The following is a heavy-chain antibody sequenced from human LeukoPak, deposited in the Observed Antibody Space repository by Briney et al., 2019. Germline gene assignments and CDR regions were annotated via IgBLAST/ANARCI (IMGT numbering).Heavy chain of an antibody. V-gene: IGHV1-18*01. J-gene: IGHJ6*03. Sequence: ASVKVSCKASGYTFTSYGISWVRQAPGQGLEWMGWISAYNGNTNYAQKLQGRVTMTTDTSTSTAYMELRSLRSDDTAVYYCARAEDSSPYYYYMDVWGKGTTVTVSS. CDR3: ARAEDSSPYYYYMDV. D-gene: IGHD6-13*01. CDR1: GYTFTSYG. CDR2: ISAYNGNT.